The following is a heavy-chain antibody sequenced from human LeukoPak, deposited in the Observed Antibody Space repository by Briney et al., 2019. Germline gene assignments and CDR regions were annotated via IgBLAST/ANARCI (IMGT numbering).Heavy chain of an antibody. J-gene: IGHJ5*02. CDR3: AAGRITGTTDDP. D-gene: IGHD1-7*01. V-gene: IGHV1-46*01. Sequence: GASVKVSCKASGYTFTSYYMHWVRQAPGQGLEWMGIINPSGGSTSYAQKFQGRVTIPADKSTSTAYTELSSLRSEDTAVYYCAAGRITGTTDDPWGQGTLVTVSS. CDR1: GYTFTSYY. CDR2: INPSGGST.